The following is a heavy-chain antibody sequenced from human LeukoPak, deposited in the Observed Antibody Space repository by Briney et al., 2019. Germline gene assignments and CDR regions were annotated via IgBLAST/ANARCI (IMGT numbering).Heavy chain of an antibody. D-gene: IGHD3-22*01. Sequence: GRSLRLSCAAPGFTFSSYAMHWVRQAPGKGLEWVAVISYDGSNKYYADSVKGRFTISRDNSKNTLYLQMNSLRAEDTAVYYCARRTYYYDSSGYDYWGQGTLVTVSS. CDR3: ARRTYYYDSSGYDY. J-gene: IGHJ4*02. V-gene: IGHV3-30-3*01. CDR1: GFTFSSYA. CDR2: ISYDGSNK.